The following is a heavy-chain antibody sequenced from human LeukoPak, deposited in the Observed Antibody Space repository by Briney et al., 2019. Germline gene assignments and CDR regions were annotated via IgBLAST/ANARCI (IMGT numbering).Heavy chain of an antibody. CDR2: VTWNSGNI. D-gene: IGHD6-19*01. Sequence: GRSLRLSCAASGFTFDDNAMHWVRQAPGKGLEWVSGVTWNSGNIGYADSVKGRFTISRDNAKNSLYLQMNSLRAEDTALYYCAKDTSDSSGWYGFAYWGQGTLVTVSS. V-gene: IGHV3-9*01. CDR1: GFTFDDNA. CDR3: AKDTSDSSGWYGFAY. J-gene: IGHJ4*02.